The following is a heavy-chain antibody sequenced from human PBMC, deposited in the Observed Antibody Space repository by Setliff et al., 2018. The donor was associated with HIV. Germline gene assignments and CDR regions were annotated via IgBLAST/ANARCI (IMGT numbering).Heavy chain of an antibody. CDR3: ARDLVPRSFDI. CDR1: GFTFSSYE. J-gene: IGHJ3*02. Sequence: PGGSLRLSCAASGFTFSSYEMNWVRQAPGKGLEWVSYISSSGSTIYYADSVKGRFTVSRDNAKNSLYLQMNSLRAEDTAVYYCARDLVPRSFDIWGQGTMVTVSS. V-gene: IGHV3-48*03. CDR2: ISSSGSTI. D-gene: IGHD2-2*01.